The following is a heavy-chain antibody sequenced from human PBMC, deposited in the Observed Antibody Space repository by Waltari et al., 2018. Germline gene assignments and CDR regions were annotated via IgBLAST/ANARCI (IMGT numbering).Heavy chain of an antibody. CDR3: ATHSGSYSGAFDI. CDR1: GGSISSSSYY. Sequence: QLQLQESGPGLVKPSETLSLTCTVSGGSISSSSYYWGWIRQPPGKGLEWIGSIYYSGSTYYNPSLKSRVTISVDTSKNQFSLKLSSVTAADTAVYYCATHSGSYSGAFDIWGQGTMVTVSS. D-gene: IGHD1-26*01. J-gene: IGHJ3*02. V-gene: IGHV4-39*07. CDR2: IYYSGST.